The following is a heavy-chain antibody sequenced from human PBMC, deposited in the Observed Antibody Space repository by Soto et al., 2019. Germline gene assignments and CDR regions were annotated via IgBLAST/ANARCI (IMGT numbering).Heavy chain of an antibody. V-gene: IGHV3-9*01. CDR1: GFTVDDYA. CDR2: ISWNSETI. CDR3: AKDMKWGGMTTIHYFDS. D-gene: IGHD4-17*01. Sequence: EVQLVESGGGLVQPGRSLRLSCAASGFTVDDYAMHWVRQAPGKGLEWVSGISWNSETIDYADSVKGRFTISRDNAKTSLLLQMNSLRPDDTPLYYCAKDMKWGGMTTIHYFDSWGQGTLVTVSS. J-gene: IGHJ4*02.